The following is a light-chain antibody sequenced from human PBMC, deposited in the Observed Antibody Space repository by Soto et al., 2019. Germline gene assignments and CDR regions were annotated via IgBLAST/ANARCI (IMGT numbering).Light chain of an antibody. CDR2: GAS. Sequence: EVVLTQYPATLSLSPGERATLSCRASQSVGAQFAWYQQKPGQSPRLLIYGASNRASGISARFSGSGSGTDFTLTISSLQSEDFAVYYCQQYNVWPLTFGGGTKVEFK. CDR3: QQYNVWPLT. CDR1: QSVGAQ. V-gene: IGKV3D-15*01. J-gene: IGKJ4*01.